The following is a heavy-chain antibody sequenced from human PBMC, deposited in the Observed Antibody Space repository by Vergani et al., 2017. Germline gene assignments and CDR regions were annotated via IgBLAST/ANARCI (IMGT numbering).Heavy chain of an antibody. Sequence: QLQLQESGPVLVKPSETLSLTCTVSGGSISSSSYYWGWIRQPPGKGLEWIGSIYYSGSTYYNPSLKSRVTISVDTSKNQFSLKLSSVTAADTAVYYCARHVGPSSWFLEWYGWFDPWGQGTLVTVSS. CDR1: GGSISSSSYY. D-gene: IGHD3-3*01. CDR3: ARHVGPSSWFLEWYGWFDP. V-gene: IGHV4-39*01. CDR2: IYYSGST. J-gene: IGHJ5*02.